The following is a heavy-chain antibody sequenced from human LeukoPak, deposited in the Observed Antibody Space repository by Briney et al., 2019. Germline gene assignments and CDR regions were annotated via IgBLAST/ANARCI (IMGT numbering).Heavy chain of an antibody. CDR2: INPSGGST. CDR1: GYTFTSYY. D-gene: IGHD3-16*01. CDR3: ARDGFEYVDRPYNWFDP. V-gene: IGHV1-46*01. J-gene: IGHJ5*02. Sequence: AASVKVSCKASGYTFTSYYMHWVRQAPGQGLEWMGIINPSGGSTSYAQKFQGRVTMTRDTSTSTVYMELSSLRSEDTAVYYCARDGFEYVDRPYNWFDPWGQGTLVTVSS.